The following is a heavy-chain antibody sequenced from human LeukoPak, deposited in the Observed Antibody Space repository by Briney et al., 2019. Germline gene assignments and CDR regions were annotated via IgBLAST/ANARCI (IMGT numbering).Heavy chain of an antibody. CDR1: GFTFSTYG. D-gene: IGHD3-10*01. CDR2: IRYDRRIN. J-gene: IGHJ6*03. Sequence: EESLRLSCAASGFTFSTYGMHWVRQAPGKGLEWVAFIRYDRRINYYADSVKGRFTISRDNSKNTLNLQMNSLKTEDTAVYYCAKAVGGAYYYYMDVWGKGTTVTVSS. CDR3: AKAVGGAYYYYMDV. V-gene: IGHV3-30*02.